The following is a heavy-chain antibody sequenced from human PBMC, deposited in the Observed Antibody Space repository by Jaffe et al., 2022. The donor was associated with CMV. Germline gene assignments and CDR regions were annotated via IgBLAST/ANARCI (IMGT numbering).Heavy chain of an antibody. CDR1: GGSISSYY. CDR3: ARGGITIFGVVPEQYGMDV. D-gene: IGHD3-3*01. Sequence: QVQLQESGPGLVKPSETLSLTCTVSGGSISSYYWSWIRQPPGKGLEWIGYIYYSGSTNYNPSLKSRVTISVDTSKNQFSLKLSSVTAADTAVYYCARGGITIFGVVPEQYGMDVWGQGTTVTVSS. CDR2: IYYSGST. V-gene: IGHV4-59*01. J-gene: IGHJ6*02.